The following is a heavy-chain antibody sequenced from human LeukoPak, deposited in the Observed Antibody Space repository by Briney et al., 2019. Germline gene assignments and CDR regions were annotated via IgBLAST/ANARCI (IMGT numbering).Heavy chain of an antibody. J-gene: IGHJ4*02. CDR2: IRYSGSA. CDR1: GGSTSTYY. Sequence: SETLSLTCTVSGGSTSTYYWSWIRQPPGKGLEWIGYIRYSGSANYNPSLRSRVTISIDTSKNQFSLKLSSVTAADTAVYHCARLVYDSRGYYFDYWGQGTLVTVSS. D-gene: IGHD3-22*01. V-gene: IGHV4-59*08. CDR3: ARLVYDSRGYYFDY.